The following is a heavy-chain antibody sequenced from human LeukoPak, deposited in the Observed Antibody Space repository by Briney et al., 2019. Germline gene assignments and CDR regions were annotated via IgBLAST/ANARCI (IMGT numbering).Heavy chain of an antibody. V-gene: IGHV1-2*02. J-gene: IGHJ4*02. CDR3: ATSSGWVPLEY. CDR2: INPNSGGA. Sequence: GASVKVSCKASGYTFTGYYLYWVRQAPGQGLEWMGWINPNSGGASYAQKFQGRVTMTRDTSISTAYMELSRLTSDDTAVYYCATSSGWVPLEYWGQGTLVTVSS. D-gene: IGHD6-19*01. CDR1: GYTFTGYY.